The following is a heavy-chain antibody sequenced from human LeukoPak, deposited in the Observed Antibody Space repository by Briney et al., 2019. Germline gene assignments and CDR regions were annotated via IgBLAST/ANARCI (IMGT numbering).Heavy chain of an antibody. J-gene: IGHJ4*02. CDR3: ARSDSTWYPFDF. V-gene: IGHV2-5*01. D-gene: IGHD2-2*01. CDR2: IYWNDDK. CDR1: GFSLSISGVS. Sequence: ESGPTLVNPTQTLTLTCTFSGFSLSISGVSVGWIRQRPGKALEWLALIYWNDDKRYSPSLKSRLTITKDTSKNRVVLTMTNMDAVDTATYYCARSDSTWYPFDFWGQGTLVTVSS.